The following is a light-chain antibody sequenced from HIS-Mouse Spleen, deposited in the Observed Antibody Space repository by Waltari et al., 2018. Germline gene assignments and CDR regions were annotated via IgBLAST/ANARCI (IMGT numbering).Light chain of an antibody. CDR2: DVS. J-gene: IGLJ2*01. CDR3: CSYAGSYTGV. Sequence: QSALTQPRPVSGPPGQSVTISCTVTSSDVGGYNYVSWYQQHPGKAPKLMIYDVSKRPSGVPDRFSGSKSGNTASLTISGLQAEDEADYYCCSYAGSYTGVFGGGTKLTVL. CDR1: SSDVGGYNY. V-gene: IGLV2-11*01.